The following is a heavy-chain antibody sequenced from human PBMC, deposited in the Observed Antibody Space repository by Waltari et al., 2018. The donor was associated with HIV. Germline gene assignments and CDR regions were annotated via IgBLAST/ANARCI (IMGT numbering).Heavy chain of an antibody. CDR1: GYTFTSYG. CDR3: AKEVGDFWSGSAPFYGMDV. CDR2: ISAYNDNK. D-gene: IGHD3-3*01. V-gene: IGHV1-18*01. J-gene: IGHJ6*02. Sequence: QVQLVQSGAEVKKPGASVKVSCKASGYTFTSYGISWVRQAPGQGLEWMGWISAYNDNKNYAQKLQVRVTMTTDTCTSTAYMELRSLRSDDTAVYYWAKEVGDFWSGSAPFYGMDVWGQGTTVTVSS.